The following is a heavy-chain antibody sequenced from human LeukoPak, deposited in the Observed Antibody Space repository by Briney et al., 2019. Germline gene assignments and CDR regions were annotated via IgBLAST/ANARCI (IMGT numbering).Heavy chain of an antibody. CDR2: IYYSGST. Sequence: SETLSLTCTVSGGSISSYYWSWIRQPPGKGLEWIGCIYYSGSTNYNPSLKSRVTISVDTSKNQFSLKLSSVTAADTAVYYCARHWLTDAFDIWGQGTMVTVSS. CDR1: GGSISSYY. D-gene: IGHD6-19*01. V-gene: IGHV4-59*08. J-gene: IGHJ3*02. CDR3: ARHWLTDAFDI.